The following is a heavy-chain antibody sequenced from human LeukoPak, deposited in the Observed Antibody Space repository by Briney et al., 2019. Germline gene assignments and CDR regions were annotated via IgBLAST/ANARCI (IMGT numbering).Heavy chain of an antibody. CDR2: IKQDGSEK. V-gene: IGHV3-7*01. CDR1: GFTFSSYW. CDR3: ARGQTYYYDSSGYYFYFDY. D-gene: IGHD3-22*01. J-gene: IGHJ4*02. Sequence: QPGGSLRLSCAASGFTFSSYWMSWVRQAPGKGLEWVANIKQDGSEKYYVDSVKGRFTISRDNAKNSLYLQMNSLRAEDTAVYYCARGQTYYYDSSGYYFYFDYWGQGTLVTVSS.